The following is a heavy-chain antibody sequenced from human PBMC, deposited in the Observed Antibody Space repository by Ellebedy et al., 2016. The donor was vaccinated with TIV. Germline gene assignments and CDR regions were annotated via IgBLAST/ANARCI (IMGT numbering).Heavy chain of an antibody. J-gene: IGHJ4*02. V-gene: IGHV3-33*01. D-gene: IGHD6-19*01. CDR3: ARDTSSGWYHFSLDY. Sequence: GESLKISXAASGFTFSSYGMHWVRQAPGKGLEWVAVIWYDGSNKYYADSVKGRFTISRDNSKNTLYLQMNSLRAEDTAVYYCARDTSSGWYHFSLDYWGQGTLVTVSS. CDR1: GFTFSSYG. CDR2: IWYDGSNK.